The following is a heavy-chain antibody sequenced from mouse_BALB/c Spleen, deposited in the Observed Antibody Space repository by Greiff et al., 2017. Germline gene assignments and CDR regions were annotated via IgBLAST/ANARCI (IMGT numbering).Heavy chain of an antibody. CDR1: GFNIKDTY. CDR2: IDPANGNT. V-gene: IGHV14-3*02. CDR3: ASYSYAMDY. Sequence: EVQRVESGAELVKPGASVKLSCTASGFNIKDTYMHWVKQRPEQGLEWIGRIDPANGNTKYDPKFQGKATITADTSSNTAYLQLSSLTSEDTAVYYCASYSYAMDYWGQGTSVTVSS. J-gene: IGHJ4*01. D-gene: IGHD2-1*01.